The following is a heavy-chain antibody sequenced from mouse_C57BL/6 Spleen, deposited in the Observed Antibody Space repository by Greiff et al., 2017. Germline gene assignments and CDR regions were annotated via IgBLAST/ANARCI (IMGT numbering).Heavy chain of an antibody. CDR3: ARWSNYPAWFAY. J-gene: IGHJ3*01. D-gene: IGHD2-5*01. V-gene: IGHV1-26*01. Sequence: VQLQQSGPELVKPGASVKISCKASGYTFTDYYMNWVKQSHGKSLEWIGDINPNNGGTSYNQKFKGKATLTVDKSSSTAYMELRSLTSEDSAVYYCARWSNYPAWFAYWGQGTLVTVSA. CDR2: INPNNGGT. CDR1: GYTFTDYY.